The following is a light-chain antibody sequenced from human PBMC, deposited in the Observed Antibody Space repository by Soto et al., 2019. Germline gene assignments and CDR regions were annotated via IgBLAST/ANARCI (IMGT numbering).Light chain of an antibody. J-gene: IGKJ1*01. CDR1: RSVLYSSNNKNY. V-gene: IGKV4-1*01. CDR2: WAS. CDR3: QQYYSAPWT. Sequence: DIGMTQSPDSLALSLGERATINCKSSRSVLYSSNNKNYLGWYQQKPGQSPKLLIYWASTRESGVPDRFSGSGSGTDFTLTISRLQAEDVAVYFCQQYYSAPWTFGQGTKVEI.